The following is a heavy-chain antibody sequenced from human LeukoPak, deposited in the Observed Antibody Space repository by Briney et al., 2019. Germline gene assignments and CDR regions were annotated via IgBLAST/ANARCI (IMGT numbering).Heavy chain of an antibody. CDR3: AGNYYGSGSYYSEDRY. J-gene: IGHJ4*02. CDR2: IYTSGST. D-gene: IGHD3-10*01. V-gene: IGHV4-61*02. CDR1: GGSISSSSYY. Sequence: SQTLSLTCTVSGGSISSSSYYWSWIRQPAGKGLEWIGRIYTSGSTNYNPSLKSRVTISVDTSKNQFSLKLSSVTAADTAVYYCAGNYYGSGSYYSEDRYWGQGTLVTVSS.